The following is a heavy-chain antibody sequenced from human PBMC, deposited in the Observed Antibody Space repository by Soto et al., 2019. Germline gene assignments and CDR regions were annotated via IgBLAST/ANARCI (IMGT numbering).Heavy chain of an antibody. CDR2: IYYSGST. D-gene: IGHD4-17*01. J-gene: IGHJ4*02. CDR1: GGSISSYY. Sequence: QVQLQESGPGLVKPSETLSLTCTVSGGSISSYYWSWIRQPPGKGLEWIGYIYYSGSTNYNPSLKSRVTISVDTSKNQFSLKLSSVTAADTAVYYCARVLYGDYAVVDYWGQGTLVTVSS. CDR3: ARVLYGDYAVVDY. V-gene: IGHV4-59*01.